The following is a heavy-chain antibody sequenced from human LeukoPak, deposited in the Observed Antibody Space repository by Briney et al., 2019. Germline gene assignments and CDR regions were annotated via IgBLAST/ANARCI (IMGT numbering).Heavy chain of an antibody. V-gene: IGHV3-48*03. Sequence: GGSLRLSCAASGFTFSVYEMNWIRQAPGKGLEWISYISGSGYAIYYADSVKGRFTISRDNTKNSLYLQMNSLRAEDTAVYYCARDYYDSSGYGKWPFDPWGQGTLVTVSS. CDR1: GFTFSVYE. D-gene: IGHD3-22*01. CDR2: ISGSGYAI. CDR3: ARDYYDSSGYGKWPFDP. J-gene: IGHJ5*02.